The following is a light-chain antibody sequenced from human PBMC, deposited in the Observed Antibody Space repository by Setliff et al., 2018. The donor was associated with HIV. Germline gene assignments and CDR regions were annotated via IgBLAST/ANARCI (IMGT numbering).Light chain of an antibody. J-gene: IGLJ1*01. V-gene: IGLV2-14*01. CDR3: SSYTSSGTLV. CDR1: SSDIGAYNY. Sequence: QSALTQPASVSGSPGQSTTISCTGTSSDIGAYNYVSWYQQHPGKAPKLMIYDVSSRPSGVSNRFSGSKSGNTASLTISGLQAEDEADYYCSSYTSSGTLVFGTGTKGTVL. CDR2: DVS.